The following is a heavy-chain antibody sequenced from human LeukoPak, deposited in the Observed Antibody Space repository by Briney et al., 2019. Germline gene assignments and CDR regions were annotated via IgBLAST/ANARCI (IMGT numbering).Heavy chain of an antibody. Sequence: GGSLRLSCAASGFTFSTYTMYWVRHPPGKRLEWVSIIGNNGGGIHYADSVKGRFTISRDNFKNALYLQMNSLRVEDTAVYYCAIDPNWETHAWGQGVLVTVSS. J-gene: IGHJ5*02. CDR3: AIDPNWETHA. CDR1: GFTFSTYT. D-gene: IGHD7-27*01. V-gene: IGHV3-23*01. CDR2: IGNNGGGI.